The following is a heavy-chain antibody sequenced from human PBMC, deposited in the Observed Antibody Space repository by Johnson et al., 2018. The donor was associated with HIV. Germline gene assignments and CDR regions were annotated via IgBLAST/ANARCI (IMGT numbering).Heavy chain of an antibody. D-gene: IGHD4-17*01. CDR3: AKDRMYDYGDYGGAFDI. V-gene: IGHV3-9*01. CDR2: ITWNSGSI. Sequence: VQLVESGGGLVQPGRSLRLSCAASGFTFDNYAMHWVRQAPGKGLEWVSGITWNSGSIGYADSVKGRFTISRDNAKNSLYLQMNSLRAEDTAVYYCAKDRMYDYGDYGGAFDIWGQGTMVTVSS. J-gene: IGHJ3*02. CDR1: GFTFDNYA.